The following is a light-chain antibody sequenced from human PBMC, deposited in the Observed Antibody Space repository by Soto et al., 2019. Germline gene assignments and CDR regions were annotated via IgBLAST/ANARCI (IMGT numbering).Light chain of an antibody. CDR1: QGIRND. J-gene: IGKJ4*01. CDR3: LQQRSYPPLT. V-gene: IGKV1-17*01. CDR2: AAS. Sequence: DIQMTQSPSSLSASVGDRVTITCRPSQGIRNDLGWFQQNPGKAPNRLIYAASSLQSVVPSRFSGSGSGTEFALTVSSLRPEDFATYCCLQQRSYPPLTVGGRTRVEIK.